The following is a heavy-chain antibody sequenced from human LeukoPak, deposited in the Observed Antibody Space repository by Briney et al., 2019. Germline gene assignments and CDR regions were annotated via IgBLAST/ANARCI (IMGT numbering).Heavy chain of an antibody. J-gene: IGHJ4*02. D-gene: IGHD6-19*01. CDR3: ARSLREWLATFYYFDY. CDR2: IYSGGST. V-gene: IGHV3-53*01. CDR1: GFTVSSGY. Sequence: GGSLRLSCAASGFTVSSGYMTWVRQAPGKGLEWVSVIYSGGSTYYADSVKGRFTISRDNSKNTLYLQMNSLRAEDTAVYYCARSLREWLATFYYFDYWGQGTLVTVSS.